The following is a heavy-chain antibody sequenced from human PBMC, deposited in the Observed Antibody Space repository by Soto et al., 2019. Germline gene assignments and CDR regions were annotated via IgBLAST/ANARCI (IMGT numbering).Heavy chain of an antibody. Sequence: GGSLRLSCAASGFTFDDYAMHWVRQAPGKGLEWVSGISWNSGSIGYADSVKGRFTISRDNAKNSLYLQMNSLRAEDTALYYCAKCYGDYTFDYWGQGTLVTVSS. CDR2: ISWNSGSI. J-gene: IGHJ4*02. D-gene: IGHD4-17*01. CDR3: AKCYGDYTFDY. V-gene: IGHV3-9*01. CDR1: GFTFDDYA.